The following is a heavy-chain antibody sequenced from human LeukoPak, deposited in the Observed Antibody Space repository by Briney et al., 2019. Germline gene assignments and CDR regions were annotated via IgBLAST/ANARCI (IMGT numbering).Heavy chain of an antibody. J-gene: IGHJ4*02. D-gene: IGHD2-2*01. Sequence: QPGGSLRLSCAASGFSFSIYWMTWVRQAPGKGLEWVANINQDGSEKYYVDSVKGRFTISRDNAKNSLYLQMNSLRAEDTAVYYCARDPAAWDYWGQGTLVTVSS. CDR2: INQDGSEK. V-gene: IGHV3-7*01. CDR1: GFSFSIYW. CDR3: ARDPAAWDY.